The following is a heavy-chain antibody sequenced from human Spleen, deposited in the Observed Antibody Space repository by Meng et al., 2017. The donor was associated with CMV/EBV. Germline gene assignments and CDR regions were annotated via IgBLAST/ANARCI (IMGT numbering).Heavy chain of an antibody. Sequence: QVSGNNLIELSRHWVRQVPGKGLEWMGGFDPEDGETIYAQKFQGRLTMTEDTSTDTAYMELSSLRSEDTAVYYCAILGGLYGKWFDPWGQGTLVTVSS. CDR3: AILGGLYGKWFDP. CDR2: FDPEDGET. D-gene: IGHD6-19*01. V-gene: IGHV1-24*01. CDR1: GNNLIELS. J-gene: IGHJ5*02.